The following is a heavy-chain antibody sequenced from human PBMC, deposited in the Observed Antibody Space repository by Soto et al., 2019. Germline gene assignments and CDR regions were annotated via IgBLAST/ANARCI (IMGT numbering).Heavy chain of an antibody. CDR3: TRGYSYGYLSWFDP. CDR2: IYYSGST. CDR1: GDSISSGDYY. V-gene: IGHV4-30-4*01. Sequence: TLSLTCTVSGDSISSGDYYWSWIRQPPGKGLEWIGYIYYSGSTYFNPSLKSRVTISVDTSKNQFSLKLSSVTAADTAVYYCTRGYSYGYLSWFDPWGQGTLVIVAS. D-gene: IGHD5-18*01. J-gene: IGHJ5*02.